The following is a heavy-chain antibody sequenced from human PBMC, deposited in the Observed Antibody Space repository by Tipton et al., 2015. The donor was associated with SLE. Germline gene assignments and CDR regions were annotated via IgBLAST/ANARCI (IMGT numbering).Heavy chain of an antibody. CDR2: IYYSGST. V-gene: IGHV4-59*11. J-gene: IGHJ4*02. CDR3: ARDSGSYFDY. Sequence: PGLVKPSETLSLTCTVSGGSISSHYWSWIRQPPGKGLEWIGYIYYSGSTNYNPSLKSRVTISEDTSKNQFSLKLSSVTAADTAVYYCARDSGSYFDYWGQGTLVTVSS. CDR1: GGSISSHY. D-gene: IGHD1-26*01.